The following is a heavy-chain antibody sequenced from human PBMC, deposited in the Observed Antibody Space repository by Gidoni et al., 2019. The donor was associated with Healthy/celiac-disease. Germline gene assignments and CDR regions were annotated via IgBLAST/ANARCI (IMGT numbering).Heavy chain of an antibody. D-gene: IGHD5-12*01. J-gene: IGHJ4*02. CDR2: ISGDGGST. CDR3: AKGAKEMATILPFDY. CDR1: GFTFDDYA. V-gene: IGHV3-43*02. Sequence: EVQLVESGGGVVQPGGSLRLSCAASGFTFDDYAMHWVRQAPGKGLEWVSLISGDGGSTYYADSGKGRFTISRDNSKNSLYLQMNSLRTEDTALYYCAKGAKEMATILPFDYWGQGTLVTVSS.